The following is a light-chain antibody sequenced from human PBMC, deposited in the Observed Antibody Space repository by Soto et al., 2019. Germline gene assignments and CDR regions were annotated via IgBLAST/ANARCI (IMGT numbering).Light chain of an antibody. CDR1: QSVSRY. CDR3: QQRSNWPPIT. CDR2: DAS. J-gene: IGKJ5*01. V-gene: IGKV3-11*01. Sequence: EIVLTQSPATLSLSPGERATLSCRASQSVSRYLAWYQQKSGQAPRLLIYDASNRATDIPARFSGSGSGTDCTLTISSLEPEDFAVYYCQQRSNWPPITVGQGTRLEIK.